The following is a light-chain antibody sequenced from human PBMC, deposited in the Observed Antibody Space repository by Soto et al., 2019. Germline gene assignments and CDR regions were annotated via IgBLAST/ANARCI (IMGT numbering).Light chain of an antibody. Sequence: EIVLTQSPGTLSLSPGERATLSCRASQSLTNNYLAWYQQKPGQAPRLLIYAASSRATGIPDRFSGSGSEKDFPLTISRLEPEDFAVYYCQLLVSSLPVTLGGGTNVELK. CDR2: AAS. CDR3: QLLVSSLPVT. V-gene: IGKV3-20*01. J-gene: IGKJ4*01. CDR1: QSLTNNY.